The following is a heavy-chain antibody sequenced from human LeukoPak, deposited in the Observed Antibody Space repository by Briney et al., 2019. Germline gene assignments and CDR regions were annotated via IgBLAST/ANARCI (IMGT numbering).Heavy chain of an antibody. D-gene: IGHD2-15*01. CDR2: ILYNGSNK. Sequence: GGSLRLSCAASGFTFSSSGMHWVRQAPGKGLEWVSVILYNGSNKYYADSVKGRFTISRDNSKNTLHLQMTSLRVEDTAVYYCARAGGYCSGGGCYRGYSWFDPWGQGTLVTVSS. CDR3: ARAGGYCSGGGCYRGYSWFDP. V-gene: IGHV3-33*01. CDR1: GFTFSSSG. J-gene: IGHJ5*02.